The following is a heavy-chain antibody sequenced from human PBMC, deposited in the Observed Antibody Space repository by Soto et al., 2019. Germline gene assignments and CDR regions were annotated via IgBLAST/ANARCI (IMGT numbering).Heavy chain of an antibody. D-gene: IGHD1-26*01. V-gene: IGHV3-23*01. CDR2: ICGRGDRK. J-gene: IGHJ3*01. CDR1: VFSFSTSV. Sequence: PGGAPRLSCAASVFSFSTSVMSWVRQAPREGLQWVSSICGRGDRKYYADSVKGRFTVSRDKSQKTLYLDMNTVTADDTAFYYCTWSLVPRDAFDEWGQGKMVTVSS. CDR3: TWSLVPRDAFDE.